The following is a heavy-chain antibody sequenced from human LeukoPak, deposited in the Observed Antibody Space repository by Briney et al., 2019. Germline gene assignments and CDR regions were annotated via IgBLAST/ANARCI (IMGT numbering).Heavy chain of an antibody. V-gene: IGHV3-33*01. Sequence: GGSLRLSCAASGFTFSNYGMHWVCQAPGKGLEWVAVIWYDGSDKYYADSVKGRFTISRDNSKSTLYLQMNSLRAEDTAVYYCATEGFVVAAAGHIGYFQHWGQGTLVTVSS. CDR3: ATEGFVVAAAGHIGYFQH. CDR1: GFTFSNYG. D-gene: IGHD6-13*01. J-gene: IGHJ1*01. CDR2: IWYDGSDK.